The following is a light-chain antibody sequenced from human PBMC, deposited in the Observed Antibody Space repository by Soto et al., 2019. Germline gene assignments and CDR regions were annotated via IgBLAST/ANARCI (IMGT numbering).Light chain of an antibody. J-gene: IGKJ1*01. CDR2: KAS. V-gene: IGKV1-5*03. Sequence: IHMTHSPSTLSTSLGDIVSINCRASQSISAWLAWYQQKPGKAPRLLIYKASTLEIGVPSRFSGSGSGTEFTLTISSLQPDDVAIYYCQQYNSYSFGQGTKVDIK. CDR1: QSISAW. CDR3: QQYNSYS.